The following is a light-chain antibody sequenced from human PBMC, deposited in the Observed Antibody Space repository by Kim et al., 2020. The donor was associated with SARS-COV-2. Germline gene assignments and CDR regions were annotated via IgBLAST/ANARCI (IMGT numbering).Light chain of an antibody. CDR3: QHYNNWPPIT. CDR2: GAS. Sequence: SPGERATLSCRASQSVSNNLAWYQQKPGQAPRLLIYGASTRATDIPARFSGSGSGTEFTLTITGLQSEDFAVYYCQHYNNWPPITFGQGTRLEIK. CDR1: QSVSNN. J-gene: IGKJ5*01. V-gene: IGKV3-15*01.